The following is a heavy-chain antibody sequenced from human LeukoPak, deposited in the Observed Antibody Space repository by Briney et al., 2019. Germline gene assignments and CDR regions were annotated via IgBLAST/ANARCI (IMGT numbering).Heavy chain of an antibody. CDR1: GFTLSSYW. J-gene: IGHJ4*02. Sequence: GGSLRLSCAASGFTLSSYWMSWVRQAPGKGLEWVANIKQDGSEKYYVDSVKGRFTISRDNAKNSLYLQMNSLRAEDTAVYYCARDYGGNYWGQGTLVTVSS. V-gene: IGHV3-7*03. CDR3: ARDYGGNY. D-gene: IGHD4-23*01. CDR2: IKQDGSEK.